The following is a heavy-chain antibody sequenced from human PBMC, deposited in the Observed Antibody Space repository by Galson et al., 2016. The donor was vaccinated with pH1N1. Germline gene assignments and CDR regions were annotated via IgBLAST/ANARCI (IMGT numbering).Heavy chain of an antibody. D-gene: IGHD3-3*02. CDR1: GGSISSGGYY. Sequence: SETLSLTCTVSGGSISSGGYYWSWIRQPPGKGPEWLGTVWYSGNTYYNPSLQSRVTMSMHTSTNQFSLHLRSVTAADMAMYYCVRIRFNSIDSWGQGTLVTVSS. CDR2: VWYSGNT. J-gene: IGHJ4*02. CDR3: VRIRFNSIDS. V-gene: IGHV4-39*07.